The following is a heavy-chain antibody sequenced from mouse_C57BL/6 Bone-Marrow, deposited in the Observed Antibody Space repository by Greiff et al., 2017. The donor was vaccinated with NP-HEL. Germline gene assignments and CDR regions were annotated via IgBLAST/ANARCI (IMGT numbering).Heavy chain of an antibody. CDR2: IRNKANNHAT. Sequence: EVKLVESGGGLVQPGGSMKLSCAASGFTFSDAWMDWVRQSPEKGLEWVAEIRNKANNHATYYAVSVQGRFTISRDDAKSSVYLQMNSLRAEDTGIYDCTRLYGSIAMDYWGQGTSVTVSS. CDR1: GFTFSDAW. D-gene: IGHD1-1*01. V-gene: IGHV6-6*01. J-gene: IGHJ4*01. CDR3: TRLYGSIAMDY.